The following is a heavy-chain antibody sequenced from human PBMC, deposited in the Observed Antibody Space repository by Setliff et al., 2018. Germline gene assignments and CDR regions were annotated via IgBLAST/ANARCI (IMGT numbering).Heavy chain of an antibody. CDR2: IGAYNGNT. CDR3: ASCSGRAPCLLPTI. J-gene: IGHJ4*02. V-gene: IGHV1-18*01. Sequence: ASVKVSCKASGYTFTNYGVTWVRQAPGQGLEWMGWIGAYNGNTYNAHKFQGRVTMTSDTSTSTAYMELRSLRSDDTAVYYCASCSGRAPCLLPTIWGQGTLVTVSS. D-gene: IGHD1-26*01. CDR1: GYTFTNYG.